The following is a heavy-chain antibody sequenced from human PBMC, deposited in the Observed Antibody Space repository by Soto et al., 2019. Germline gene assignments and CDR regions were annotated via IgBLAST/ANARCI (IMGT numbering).Heavy chain of an antibody. Sequence: GGSLRLCCAASGFTFNTYGMHWVRQAPGKGLEWVSVIAYDGSNRYYADSVKGRFTISRDNSKNTLYLQMTDMDPVDTATYYCAHRRYCISVSCPFDYCGQGTLVTVSS. V-gene: IGHV3-30*03. CDR1: GFTFNTYG. D-gene: IGHD2-15*01. J-gene: IGHJ4*02. CDR2: IAYDGSNR. CDR3: AHRRYCISVSCPFDY.